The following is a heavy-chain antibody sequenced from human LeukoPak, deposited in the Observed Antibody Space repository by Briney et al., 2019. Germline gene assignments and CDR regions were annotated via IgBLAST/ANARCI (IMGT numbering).Heavy chain of an antibody. J-gene: IGHJ4*02. V-gene: IGHV1-2*02. CDR3: ARDLGRDIVVVPAATPYFDY. CDR2: INPNSGGT. Sequence: GASVKVSCKASGYTFTGYYMHWVRQAPGQGLEWMGWINPNSGGTNYAQKFQGRVTMTRDTSISTAYMELSRLRSDDTAVYYCARDLGRDIVVVPAATPYFDYWGQGTLVTVSS. D-gene: IGHD2-2*01. CDR1: GYTFTGYY.